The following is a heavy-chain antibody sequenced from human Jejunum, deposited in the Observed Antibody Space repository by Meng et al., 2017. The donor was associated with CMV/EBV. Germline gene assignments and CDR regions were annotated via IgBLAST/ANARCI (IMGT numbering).Heavy chain of an antibody. D-gene: IGHD1-26*01. CDR1: GFTFSSYC. Sequence: SGFTFSSYCMHCVRQVPGKGLVWVSPINTAGKTTDYAASVKGRFTISRDNSKNTLYLQMNSLRAEDTAVYYCAKDSGWERTHGMDVWGQGTTVTVSS. CDR3: AKDSGWERTHGMDV. V-gene: IGHV3-74*01. J-gene: IGHJ6*02. CDR2: INTAGKTT.